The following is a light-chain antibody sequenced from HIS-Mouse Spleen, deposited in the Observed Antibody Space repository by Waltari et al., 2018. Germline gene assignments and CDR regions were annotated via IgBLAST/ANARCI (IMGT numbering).Light chain of an antibody. J-gene: IGLJ1*01. CDR2: DVS. Sequence: QSALTQPRSVSGSPGPSVTISCTGTSSDVGGYTKVSWYHQHPGKAPTPMIYDVSNRPSGVPDRFSGSKSGNTASLTISGLQAEDEADYYCCSYAGSYTGVFGTGTKVTVL. CDR3: CSYAGSYTGV. V-gene: IGLV2-11*01. CDR1: SSDVGGYTK.